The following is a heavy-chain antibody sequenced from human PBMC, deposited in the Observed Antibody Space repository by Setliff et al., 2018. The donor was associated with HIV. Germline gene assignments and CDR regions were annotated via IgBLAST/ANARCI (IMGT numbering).Heavy chain of an antibody. CDR3: ARDRSWSSYDIGGRYYYAMEV. D-gene: IGHD3-10*01. V-gene: IGHV1-46*01. J-gene: IGHJ6*02. CDR1: GYTFSAYY. CDR2: INPSDGKR. Sequence: ASVKVSCKASGYTFSAYYIHWVRQAPGQGLEWMGIINPSDGKRGYAESFQGRVNMTRDTSTTTLYMDLSNLTSEDSAVYYCARDRSWSSYDIGGRYYYAMEVWGQGTTVTVSS.